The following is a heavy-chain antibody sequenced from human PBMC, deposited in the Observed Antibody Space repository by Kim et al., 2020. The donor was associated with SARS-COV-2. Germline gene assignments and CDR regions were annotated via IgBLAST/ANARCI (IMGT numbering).Heavy chain of an antibody. CDR3: AKDRRYYDILTGYLTPNYYYYYGMDV. Sequence: GESLRLSCAASGFTFSSYGMHWVRQAPGKGLEWVAVISYDGSNKYYADSVKGRFTISRDNSKNTLYLQMNSLRAEDTAVYYCAKDRRYYDILTGYLTPNYYYYYGMDVWGQGTTVTVSS. J-gene: IGHJ6*02. V-gene: IGHV3-30*18. D-gene: IGHD3-9*01. CDR2: ISYDGSNK. CDR1: GFTFSSYG.